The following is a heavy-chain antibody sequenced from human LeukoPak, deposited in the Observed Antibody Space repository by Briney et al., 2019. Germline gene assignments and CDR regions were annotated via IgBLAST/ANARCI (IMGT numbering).Heavy chain of an antibody. Sequence: PSETLSLTCTVSGGSISSYYWSWIRQPAGKGLEWIGRIYTSGSTNYNPSLKSRVTISVDKSKNQFSLKLSSVTAADTAVYYCARSPSITMIEPWGQGTLVTVSS. CDR3: ARSPSITMIEP. CDR2: IYTSGST. V-gene: IGHV4-4*07. D-gene: IGHD3-22*01. J-gene: IGHJ5*02. CDR1: GGSISSYY.